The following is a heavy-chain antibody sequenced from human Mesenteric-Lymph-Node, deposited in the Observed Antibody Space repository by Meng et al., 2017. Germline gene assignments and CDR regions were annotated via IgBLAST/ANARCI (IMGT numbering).Heavy chain of an antibody. CDR3: ARGIGGYHDF. J-gene: IGHJ4*02. V-gene: IGHV4-4*02. D-gene: IGHD1-26*01. CDR1: GGFITSGYW. Sequence: QVRLPGSGPGLGKPSETLSLTCTVSGGFITSGYWWFWVRQPPGKGLEWIGQIYYSGSTNYNPSLKSRVAISVDTSKNQFSLQLSSVTAADTAVYYCARGIGGYHDFWGQGTLVTVSS. CDR2: IYYSGST.